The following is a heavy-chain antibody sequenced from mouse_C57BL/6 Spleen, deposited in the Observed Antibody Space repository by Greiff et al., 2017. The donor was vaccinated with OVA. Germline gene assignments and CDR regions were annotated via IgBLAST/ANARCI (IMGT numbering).Heavy chain of an antibody. D-gene: IGHD1-1*01. CDR3: ARTIYGY. Sequence: VQLQQSGPELVKPGASVKISCKASGYTFTDYYMNWVKQSHGKSLEWIGDINPNNGGTSYNQKFKGKATLTVDKSSSTAYMELRSLTSEDSAVYYCARTIYGYWGQGTTLTVSS. CDR2: INPNNGGT. CDR1: GYTFTDYY. V-gene: IGHV1-26*01. J-gene: IGHJ2*01.